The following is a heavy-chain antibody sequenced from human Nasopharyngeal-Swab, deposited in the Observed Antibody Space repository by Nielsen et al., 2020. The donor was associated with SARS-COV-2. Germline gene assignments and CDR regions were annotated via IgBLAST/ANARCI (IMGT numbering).Heavy chain of an antibody. J-gene: IGHJ4*02. CDR3: ARGRASMTY. V-gene: IGHV4-39*01. Sequence: SETLSLTCTVSGGSISSIPFYWSGVRQSPGKGLEWIATVYYGGRTYYHPSLKSRVTLSVDSSNNQFSLKLTSVSAADSAVYYCARGRASMTYWGQGTLVTVSS. CDR2: VYYGGRT. D-gene: IGHD6-6*01. CDR1: GGSISSIPFY.